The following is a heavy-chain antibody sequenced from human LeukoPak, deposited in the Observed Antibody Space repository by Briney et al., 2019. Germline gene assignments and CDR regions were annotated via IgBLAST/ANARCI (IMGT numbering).Heavy chain of an antibody. Sequence: GGSLRLSCAASGFTFSDYSMSWVRQAPGKGLQRISVISGSGRTIEYEDSVKGRFTISRDNSKNTLSLQMNSLRVEDTAIYYCAKNVMVKRYIDYWGQGTLVTVSS. CDR3: AKNVMVKRYIDY. CDR2: ISGSGRTI. J-gene: IGHJ4*02. CDR1: GFTFSDYS. V-gene: IGHV3-23*01. D-gene: IGHD5-18*01.